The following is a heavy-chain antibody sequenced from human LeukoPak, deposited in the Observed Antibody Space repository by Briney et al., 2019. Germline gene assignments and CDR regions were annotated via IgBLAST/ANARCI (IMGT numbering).Heavy chain of an antibody. CDR1: GGTFSNYA. D-gene: IGHD3-10*01. CDR3: ARSLFRISGGYYYMDV. V-gene: IGHV1-69*05. CDR2: IIPIFGTA. J-gene: IGHJ6*03. Sequence: SVKVSCKASGGTFSNYAISWVRQAPGQGLEWMGRIIPIFGTADYAQKFQGRVTITTDESTSTAYMELSSLTSEDTAVYYCARSLFRISGGYYYMDVWDKGTTVTVSS.